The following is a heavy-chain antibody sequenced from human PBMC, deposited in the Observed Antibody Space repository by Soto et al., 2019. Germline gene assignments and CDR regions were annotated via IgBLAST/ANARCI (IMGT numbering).Heavy chain of an antibody. CDR3: ARDRGPYYYDSSGPGDY. Sequence: QVQLVESGGGVVQPGRSLRLSCAASGFTFSSYGMHWVRQAPGKGLEWVAVIWYDGSNKYYADSVKGRFTISRDNSKNTLYLQMNSLRAEDTAVYYGARDRGPYYYDSSGPGDYWGQGTLVTVSS. V-gene: IGHV3-33*01. D-gene: IGHD3-22*01. J-gene: IGHJ4*02. CDR1: GFTFSSYG. CDR2: IWYDGSNK.